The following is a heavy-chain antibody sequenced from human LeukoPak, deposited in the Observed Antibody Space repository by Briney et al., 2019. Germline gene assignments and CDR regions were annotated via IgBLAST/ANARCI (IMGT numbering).Heavy chain of an antibody. CDR1: GGSFSGYY. Sequence: SETLSLTCAVYGGSFSGYYWSWIRQPPGKGLEWIGEINHSGSTNYNPSLKSRVTISVDTSKNQFSLKLSSVTAADTAVYYCARGAPYDSSGYYAIDYWGQGTLVTVSS. J-gene: IGHJ4*02. D-gene: IGHD3-22*01. V-gene: IGHV4-34*01. CDR3: ARGAPYDSSGYYAIDY. CDR2: INHSGST.